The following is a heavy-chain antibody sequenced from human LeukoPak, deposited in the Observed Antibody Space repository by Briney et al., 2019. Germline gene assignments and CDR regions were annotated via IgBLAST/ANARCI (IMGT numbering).Heavy chain of an antibody. CDR3: ARGGVVTTGTPFDY. CDR1: GGSISSSSYY. D-gene: IGHD4-11*01. V-gene: IGHV4-39*07. CDR2: IYYSGST. J-gene: IGHJ4*02. Sequence: SETLSLTCTVSGGSISSSSYYWGWIRQPPGKGLGWIGGIYYSGSTYYNPSLKSRVTISVDTSKNQFSLKLSSVTAADTAVYYCARGGVVTTGTPFDYWGQGTLVTVSS.